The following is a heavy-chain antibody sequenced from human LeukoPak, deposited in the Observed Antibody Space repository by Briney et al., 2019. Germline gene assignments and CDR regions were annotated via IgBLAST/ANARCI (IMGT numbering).Heavy chain of an antibody. CDR1: GGSFSGYY. D-gene: IGHD6-19*01. CDR2: INHSGST. J-gene: IGHJ3*02. V-gene: IGHV4-34*01. Sequence: PSETLSLTCAVYGGSFSGYYWSWIRQPPGKGLEWIGEINHSGSTNYNPSLKSRVTISVDTSKNQFSLKLSSVTAADTAVYYCARRSSGWYGAFDIWGQGTMVTVSS. CDR3: ARRSSGWYGAFDI.